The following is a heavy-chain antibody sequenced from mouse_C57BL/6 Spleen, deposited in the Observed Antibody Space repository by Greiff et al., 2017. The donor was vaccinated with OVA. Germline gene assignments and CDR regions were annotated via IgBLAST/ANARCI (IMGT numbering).Heavy chain of an antibody. CDR1: GYTFTDYE. CDR3: TRDFTRAMDY. Sequence: VQLQQSGAELVRPGASVTLSCKASGYTFTDYEMHWVKQTPVHGLEWIGAIDPETGGTAYNQKFKGKAILTADKSSSTAYMELRSLTSEDSAVYYCTRDFTRAMDYWGQGTSVTVSS. V-gene: IGHV1-15*01. D-gene: IGHD2-1*01. J-gene: IGHJ4*01. CDR2: IDPETGGT.